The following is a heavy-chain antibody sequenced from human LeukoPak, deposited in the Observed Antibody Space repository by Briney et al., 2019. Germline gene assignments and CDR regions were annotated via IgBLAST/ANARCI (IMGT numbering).Heavy chain of an antibody. CDR2: IIPLSGTA. Sequence: SVKVSCKASGGTFNNYAISWVRQAPGQGLEWMGGIIPLSGTANYAQKFQDRVTITTDESTSTDYMELSNLRSDDTAVYYCASRTADYGSGSHYGYWGQGTLVTVSS. D-gene: IGHD3-10*01. J-gene: IGHJ4*02. CDR1: GGTFNNYA. CDR3: ASRTADYGSGSHYGY. V-gene: IGHV1-69*05.